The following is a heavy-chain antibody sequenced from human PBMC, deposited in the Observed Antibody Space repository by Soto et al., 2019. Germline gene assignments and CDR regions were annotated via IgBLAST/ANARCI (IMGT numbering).Heavy chain of an antibody. Sequence: SETLSLTCTVSGGSISSGDYYWSWIRQPPGKGLEWIGYIYYSGSTYYNPSLKSRVTISVDTSKNQFSLKLSSVTSADPAVYYCARDVATVTTGLGFDYWGQGTLVTVSS. CDR1: GGSISSGDYY. D-gene: IGHD4-17*01. V-gene: IGHV4-30-4*01. CDR3: ARDVATVTTGLGFDY. J-gene: IGHJ4*02. CDR2: IYYSGST.